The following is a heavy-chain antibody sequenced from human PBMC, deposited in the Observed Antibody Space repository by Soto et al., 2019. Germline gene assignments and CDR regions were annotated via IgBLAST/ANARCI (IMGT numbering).Heavy chain of an antibody. J-gene: IGHJ5*02. D-gene: IGHD3-22*01. CDR1: GGSLSGYY. CDR2: FYSSGSP. CDR3: ARLRSSGYQKWFDP. Sequence: SETLSLTCTVSGGSLSGYYWSWIRQPPGKGLEWIGDFYSSGSPHHNPSLKSRVSISEDTSKNQFSLRLSSVTAADTAVYYCARLRSSGYQKWFDPWGQGTLVTVSS. V-gene: IGHV4-59*08.